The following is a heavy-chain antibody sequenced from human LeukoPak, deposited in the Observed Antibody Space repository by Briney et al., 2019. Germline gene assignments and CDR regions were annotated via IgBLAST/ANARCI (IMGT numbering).Heavy chain of an antibody. CDR2: ISGSGGST. V-gene: IGHV3-23*01. J-gene: IGHJ4*02. Sequence: GGSLRLSCAASGFTFSSHAMSWVRRAPGKGLEWVSAISGSGGSTYYADSVKGRFTISRDNSKNTLYLQMNSLRAEDTAVYYCAKDKDPTRHRITIFGVVIIPDYWGQGTLVTVSS. CDR1: GFTFSSHA. CDR3: AKDKDPTRHRITIFGVVIIPDY. D-gene: IGHD3-3*01.